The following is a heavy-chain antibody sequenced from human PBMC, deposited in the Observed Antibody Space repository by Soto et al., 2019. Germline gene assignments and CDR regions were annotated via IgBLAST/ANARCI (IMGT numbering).Heavy chain of an antibody. J-gene: IGHJ4*02. Sequence: QVQLVQSGAEVKKPGASVKVSCKASGYTFTSYAMHWVRQAPGQRLEWMGWINAGNGNTKYSQKFQGRVTITRDTSESTAYMELSSLRSEDTAVYYCARRGITVADIDYWGQGTLVTVSS. D-gene: IGHD6-19*01. CDR2: INAGNGNT. CDR1: GYTFTSYA. CDR3: ARRGITVADIDY. V-gene: IGHV1-3*01.